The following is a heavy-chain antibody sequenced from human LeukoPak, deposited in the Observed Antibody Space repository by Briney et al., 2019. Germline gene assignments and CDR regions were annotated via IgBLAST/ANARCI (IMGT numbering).Heavy chain of an antibody. Sequence: SETLSLTCTVSGCSISSGYYRGWIRQPPGKGLEWIAIIYHSGTTYYNPSLKSRVTISVDTSKDQFSLKLSSMTAADTAVYYCASNLYGSGNYFAYWGQGALVTVSS. CDR3: ASNLYGSGNYFAY. D-gene: IGHD3-10*01. J-gene: IGHJ4*02. CDR2: IYHSGTT. CDR1: GCSISSGYY. V-gene: IGHV4-38-2*02.